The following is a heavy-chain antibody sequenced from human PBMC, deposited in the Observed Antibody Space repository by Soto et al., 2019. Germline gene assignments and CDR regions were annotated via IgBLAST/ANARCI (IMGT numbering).Heavy chain of an antibody. CDR3: EKDYEQWLIDY. Sequence: GGSLRLSCAASGFTFSNAWMNWVRQAPGKGLEWVSAISGSGGSTYYADSVKGRFTISRDNSKNTLYLQMKSLRAEDTAVYYCEKDYEQWLIDYWGQGKLVNVS. D-gene: IGHD6-19*01. J-gene: IGHJ4*02. CDR2: ISGSGGST. CDR1: GFTFSNAW. V-gene: IGHV3-23*01.